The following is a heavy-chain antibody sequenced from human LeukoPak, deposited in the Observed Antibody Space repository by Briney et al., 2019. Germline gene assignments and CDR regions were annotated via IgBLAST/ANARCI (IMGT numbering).Heavy chain of an antibody. CDR3: VEGYCTNGVCATSVEFDY. CDR2: ITGSGGIT. D-gene: IGHD2-8*01. CDR1: GFTFSSFG. J-gene: IGHJ4*02. V-gene: IGHV3-23*01. Sequence: GGSLRLSCAASGFTFSSFGMTWVRQAPGKGLEWVSTITGSGGITYYADSVKGRFTISRDNSKNTLYPQMNSLRAEDTAVYYCVEGYCTNGVCATSVEFDYWGQGTLVTVSS.